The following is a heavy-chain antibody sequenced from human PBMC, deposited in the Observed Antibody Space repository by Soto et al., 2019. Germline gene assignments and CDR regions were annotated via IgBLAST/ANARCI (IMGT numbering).Heavy chain of an antibody. J-gene: IGHJ4*02. Sequence: EVQLVESGGGLVQPGGALRLSCAASGFTFNTNSMNWVRKAPGRGLEWVSYISSSSSTIYYAYSVKGRFTISRDNAKNSLYLQMNSLRDEDTAVYYCARAGYYGSGILLWGQGTLVTVSS. CDR2: ISSSSSTI. D-gene: IGHD3-10*01. V-gene: IGHV3-48*02. CDR1: GFTFNTNS. CDR3: ARAGYYGSGILL.